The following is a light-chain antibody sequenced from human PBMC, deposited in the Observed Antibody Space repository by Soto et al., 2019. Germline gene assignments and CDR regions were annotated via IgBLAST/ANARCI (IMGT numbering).Light chain of an antibody. Sequence: DIQMTQSPSSLSASVGDRVTITCQASQSISTYLNWYQQKPGKAPKLLIYAASSLQSGVPSRFSGSGSGTDFTLTISSLQPEDFATYYCQQSYSTPLITFGQGTRLEI. CDR2: AAS. V-gene: IGKV1-39*01. CDR1: QSISTY. CDR3: QQSYSTPLIT. J-gene: IGKJ5*01.